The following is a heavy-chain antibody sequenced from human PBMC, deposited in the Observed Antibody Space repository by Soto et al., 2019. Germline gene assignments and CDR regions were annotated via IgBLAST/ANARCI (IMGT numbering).Heavy chain of an antibody. J-gene: IGHJ4*02. D-gene: IGHD2-21*02. CDR3: ARSIVVVTALDY. CDR1: GYTFTSYA. V-gene: IGHV1-3*05. CDR2: INAGNGNT. Sequence: QVQLVQSGAEEKKPGASVKVSCKASGYTFTSYAMHWARQAPGQRLEWMGWINAGNGNTKYSQKFQGRVTMTRDTSASTAYRELSSLRSEDTAVYYCARSIVVVTALDYWGQGTLVTVSS.